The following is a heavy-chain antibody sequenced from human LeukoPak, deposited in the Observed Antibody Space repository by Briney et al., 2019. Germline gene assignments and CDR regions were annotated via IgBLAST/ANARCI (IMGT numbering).Heavy chain of an antibody. CDR2: ISTSSRGI. V-gene: IGHV3-48*02. J-gene: IGHJ4*02. CDR3: ARDQGLGGDY. Sequence: PGGSLRLSCAASGFTFSTYSMNWVRQAPGKGLEWVSYISTSSRGIYYADSGKGRFTISRDNAKSLLYLQMNSLRDEDTAVYYCARDQGLGGDYWGQGTLVTVSS. D-gene: IGHD3/OR15-3a*01. CDR1: GFTFSTYS.